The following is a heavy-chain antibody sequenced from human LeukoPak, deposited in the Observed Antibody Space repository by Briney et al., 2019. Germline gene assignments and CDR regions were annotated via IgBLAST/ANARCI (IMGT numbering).Heavy chain of an antibody. CDR2: INHSGST. Sequence: SETLSLTCTVSGGSISSCYWSWIRQPPGKGLEWIGEINHSGSTNYNPSLKSRVTISVDTSKNQFSLKLSSVTAADTAVYYCARGRPYYYDSSGSPSRAYYFDYWGQGTLVTVSS. D-gene: IGHD3-22*01. CDR3: ARGRPYYYDSSGSPSRAYYFDY. J-gene: IGHJ4*02. CDR1: GGSISSCY. V-gene: IGHV4-34*01.